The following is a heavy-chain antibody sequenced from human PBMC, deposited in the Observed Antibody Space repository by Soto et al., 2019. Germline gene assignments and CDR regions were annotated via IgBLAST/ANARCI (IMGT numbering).Heavy chain of an antibody. CDR2: MNPNSGNT. Sequence: XSVKVSCKASGYTFTSYDINWVRQATGQGLEWMGWMNPNSGNTGYAQKFQGRVTMTRNTSISTAYMELSSLRSEDTAVYYCARGGLTIAARPFSWLDPWGQGTLVTVSS. V-gene: IGHV1-8*01. J-gene: IGHJ5*02. D-gene: IGHD6-6*01. CDR1: GYTFTSYD. CDR3: ARGGLTIAARPFSWLDP.